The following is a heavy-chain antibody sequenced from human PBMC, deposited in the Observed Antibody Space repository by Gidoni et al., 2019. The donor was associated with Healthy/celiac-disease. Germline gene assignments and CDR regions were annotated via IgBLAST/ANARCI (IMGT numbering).Heavy chain of an antibody. CDR3: ARGALGYCSSTRCGPHYMDV. J-gene: IGHJ6*03. D-gene: IGHD2-2*01. V-gene: IGHV4-34*01. CDR2: INHSGST. Sequence: VQLQQWGAGLLQSSETLSLTCAVYGAPFSGYYWSWIRQPPGQGLEWIGEINHSGSTNYNPSLKSRVTISVDTSKNQFSLKLSSVTAADTAVYYCARGALGYCSSTRCGPHYMDVWGKGTTVTVSS. CDR1: GAPFSGYY.